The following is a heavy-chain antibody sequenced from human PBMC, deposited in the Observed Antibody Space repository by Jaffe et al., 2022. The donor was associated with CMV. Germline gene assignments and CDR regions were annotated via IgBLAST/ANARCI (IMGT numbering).Heavy chain of an antibody. V-gene: IGHV4-59*01. J-gene: IGHJ6*03. D-gene: IGHD3-10*01. Sequence: QVQLQESGPGLVKPSETLSLTCTVSGGSISSYYWSWIRQPPGKGLEWIGYIYYSGSTNYNPSLKSRVTISVDTSKNQFSLKLSSVTAADTAVYYCARDFAKWSGSGSPYYYYMDVWGKGTTVTVSS. CDR2: IYYSGST. CDR1: GGSISSYY. CDR3: ARDFAKWSGSGSPYYYYMDV.